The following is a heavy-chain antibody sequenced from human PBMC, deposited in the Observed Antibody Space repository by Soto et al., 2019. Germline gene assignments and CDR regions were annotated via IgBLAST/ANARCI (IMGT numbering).Heavy chain of an antibody. Sequence: PSETLSLTCTVSGGSISTYYWSWIRQPPGKGLEWIGEIDHSGSTNYNPSLKSRVTMSVDKPKNQFSLKLSSVTAADTAVYYCARRYGSCFDYWGQGTLVTVSS. D-gene: IGHD5-18*01. CDR1: GGSISTYY. CDR2: IDHSGST. V-gene: IGHV4-59*08. J-gene: IGHJ4*02. CDR3: ARRYGSCFDY.